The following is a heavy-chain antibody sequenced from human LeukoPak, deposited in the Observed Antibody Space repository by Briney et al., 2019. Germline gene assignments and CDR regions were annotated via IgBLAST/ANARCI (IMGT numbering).Heavy chain of an antibody. V-gene: IGHV1-2*02. CDR2: INPKSGGT. CDR1: GYTFTGYY. CDR3: VTSYTEDATYRGFDC. D-gene: IGHD4-11*01. Sequence: GASVKVSCKASGYTFTGYYMHWVRQAPGQGLEWMGWINPKSGGTNYEQKFQGRVIMTRDTSISTAYMELSRLRSDDTAVYYCVTSYTEDATYRGFDCWGQGTLVTVSS. J-gene: IGHJ4*02.